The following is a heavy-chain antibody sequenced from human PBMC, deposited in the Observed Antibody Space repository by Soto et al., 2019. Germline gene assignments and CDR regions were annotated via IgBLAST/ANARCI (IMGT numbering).Heavy chain of an antibody. Sequence: GGSLRLSCAASGFTFSTYAMNWVRQAPGKGLEWLSAISGGGGSTYYADSVKGRVTISRDNSKNTLYLQMNSLRAEDTAVYYCAKVSLGALTFTDYYYYGLDVWGQGTTVPVS. V-gene: IGHV3-23*01. CDR2: ISGGGGST. CDR3: AKVSLGALTFTDYYYYGLDV. CDR1: GFTFSTYA. D-gene: IGHD1-26*01. J-gene: IGHJ6*02.